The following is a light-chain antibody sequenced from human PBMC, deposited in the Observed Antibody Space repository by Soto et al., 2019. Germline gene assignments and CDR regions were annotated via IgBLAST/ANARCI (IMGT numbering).Light chain of an antibody. V-gene: IGLV3-21*04. CDR3: QVWNSSSDHVV. Sequence: SYELTQPPSVSVAPGKTARITCGGNNIGSKSVHWYQQKSGQAPVLVIYYDSDRPSGIPERFSGSNSGNMATLTISRVEAGDEAEYYSQVWNSSSDHVVFGGRTKVTVL. CDR1: NIGSKS. CDR2: YDS. J-gene: IGLJ2*01.